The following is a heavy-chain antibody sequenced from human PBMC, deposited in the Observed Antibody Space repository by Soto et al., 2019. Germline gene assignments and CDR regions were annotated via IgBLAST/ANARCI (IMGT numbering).Heavy chain of an antibody. V-gene: IGHV1-18*01. CDR3: TRNRITIFGVARDYGMDV. CDR2: ISPYNGNT. J-gene: IGHJ6*02. CDR1: GYTFINYD. Sequence: GASVKVSCKASGYTFINYDISWVRQAPGQGLEWMGWISPYNGNTNYVQKLQGRVTMTTDTSTSTAYMELRSLRSDDTAVYYCTRNRITIFGVARDYGMDVWGQGTTVTVSS. D-gene: IGHD3-3*01.